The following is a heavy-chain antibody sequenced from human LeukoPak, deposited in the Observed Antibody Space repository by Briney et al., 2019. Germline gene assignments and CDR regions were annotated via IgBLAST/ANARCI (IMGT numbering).Heavy chain of an antibody. CDR3: ASLGASYYDILTGYLSGPNDAFDI. CDR2: IYYSGST. CDR1: GGSISSSSYY. D-gene: IGHD3-9*01. Sequence: SETLSLTCTVSGGSISSSSYYWGRIRQPPGKGLEWIGSIYYSGSTYYNPSLKSRVTISVDTSKNQFSLKLSSVTAADTAVYYCASLGASYYDILTGYLSGPNDAFDIWGQGTMVTVSS. J-gene: IGHJ3*02. V-gene: IGHV4-39*07.